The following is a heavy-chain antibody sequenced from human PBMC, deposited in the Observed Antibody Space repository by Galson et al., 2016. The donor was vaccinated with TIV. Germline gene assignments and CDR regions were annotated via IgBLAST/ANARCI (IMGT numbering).Heavy chain of an antibody. Sequence: LSLTCTVSGGPISSHHWSWIRQPPGKGLEWIGCIYYSGGTNDNTSPSLQGRVTMSIDTSKNQLSLNLRSVTAADTAVYYCAREGKNRGSYVAYWGQGTLVTVSS. CDR2: IYYSGGT. J-gene: IGHJ4*02. D-gene: IGHD6-19*01. CDR1: GGPISSHH. V-gene: IGHV4-59*11. CDR3: AREGKNRGSYVAY.